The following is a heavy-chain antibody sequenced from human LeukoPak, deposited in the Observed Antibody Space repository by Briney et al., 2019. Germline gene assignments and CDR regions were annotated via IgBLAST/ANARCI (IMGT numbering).Heavy chain of an antibody. CDR2: INPNTGGT. CDR3: ARSVRIPMSGPISY. J-gene: IGHJ4*02. D-gene: IGHD2-2*02. V-gene: IGHV1-2*02. Sequence: ASVKVSCKASGYTFTDYYLHWVRQAPGQGLEWIGCINPNTGGTNYAQRFQGRVTLTRDTSISTAYMELFRLRSDDTALFYCARSVRIPMSGPISYWGQGTLVTVSS. CDR1: GYTFTDYY.